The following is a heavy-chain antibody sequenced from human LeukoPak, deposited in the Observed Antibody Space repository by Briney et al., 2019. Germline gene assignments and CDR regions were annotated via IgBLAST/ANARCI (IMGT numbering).Heavy chain of an antibody. V-gene: IGHV1-2*02. J-gene: IGHJ4*02. CDR2: IDPNSGGT. D-gene: IGHD5-18*01. Sequence: ASVKVSCKASGYTFSGYYMHWVRQAPGQGLEWMGWIDPNSGGTKYAQKFQGRVTMTSDTCISTAFMDLRSLRSDDTAVYYCARDLVLGYAPPSFDYWGQGTLVTVSS. CDR1: GYTFSGYY. CDR3: ARDLVLGYAPPSFDY.